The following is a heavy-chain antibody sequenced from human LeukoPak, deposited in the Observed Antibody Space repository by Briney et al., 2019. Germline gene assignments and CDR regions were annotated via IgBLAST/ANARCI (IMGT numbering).Heavy chain of an antibody. CDR1: GYTFTMYY. J-gene: IGHJ4*02. V-gene: IGHV1-2*02. CDR3: ASFGYCSSTSCPDFDY. CDR2: INPNSGGT. D-gene: IGHD2-2*01. Sequence: GASVTVSCKASGYTFTMYYIHWVRQAPGQGLEWMGWINPNSGGTNYAQKFQGRVTMTRDTSISTAYMELSRLRSDDTAVYYCASFGYCSSTSCPDFDYWGQGTLVTVSS.